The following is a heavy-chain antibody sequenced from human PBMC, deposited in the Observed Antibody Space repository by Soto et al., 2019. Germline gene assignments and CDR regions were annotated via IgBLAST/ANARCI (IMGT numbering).Heavy chain of an antibody. CDR1: GGSFSGYY. Sequence: SETLSLTCAVYGGSFSGYYWSWIRQPPGKGLEWIGYFYHSGSANYNPSLKSRVTISVDTSKNQFSLKLSSVTAADTALYYCARLYTSSSGRLFDYWGQGTLVTVSS. J-gene: IGHJ4*02. CDR2: FYHSGSA. CDR3: ARLYTSSSGRLFDY. D-gene: IGHD6-6*01. V-gene: IGHV4-59*01.